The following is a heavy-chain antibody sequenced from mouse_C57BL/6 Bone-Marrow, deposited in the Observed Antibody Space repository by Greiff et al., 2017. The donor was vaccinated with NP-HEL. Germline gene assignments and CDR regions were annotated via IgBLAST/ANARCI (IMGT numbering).Heavy chain of an antibody. Sequence: EVKLVESGPVLVKPGASVKMSCKASGYTFTDYYMNWVKQSHGKSLEWIGVINPYNGGTSYNQKFKGKATLTVDKSSSTAYMELNSLTSEDSAVYYCARDGSYFDYWGQGTTLTVSS. CDR1: GYTFTDYY. CDR3: ARDGSYFDY. J-gene: IGHJ2*01. V-gene: IGHV1-19*01. CDR2: INPYNGGT. D-gene: IGHD1-1*01.